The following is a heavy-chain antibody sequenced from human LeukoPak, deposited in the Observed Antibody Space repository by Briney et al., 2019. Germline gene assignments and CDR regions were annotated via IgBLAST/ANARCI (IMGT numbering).Heavy chain of an antibody. Sequence: SQTLSLTCIVSGGSISSGNHSWSWLRQPPGKGLEWIGIIFYSGSTYYNPSLKSRVSISVDTSKNHFSLKLRSVTAADTAIYYCASGRSKRTGILPTGSCFDPWGQGALVSVSS. CDR1: GGSISSGNHS. CDR2: IFYSGST. J-gene: IGHJ5*02. V-gene: IGHV4-30-4*01. CDR3: ASGRSKRTGILPTGSCFDP. D-gene: IGHD3-9*01.